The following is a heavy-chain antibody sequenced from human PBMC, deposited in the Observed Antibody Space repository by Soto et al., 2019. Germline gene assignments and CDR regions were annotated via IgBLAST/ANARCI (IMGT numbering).Heavy chain of an antibody. V-gene: IGHV4-31*03. CDR1: GGSISSGGYY. D-gene: IGHD4-17*01. J-gene: IGHJ6*02. Sequence: QVQLQESGPGLVKPSQTLSLTCTVSGGSISSGGYYWSWIRQHPGKGLEWIGYIYYSGSTYYNPSLKSRVTISVDTSKNQFSLKLSSVTAADTAVYYCARAADDYESYYYYYGMDVWGQGTTVTVSS. CDR3: ARAADDYESYYYYYGMDV. CDR2: IYYSGST.